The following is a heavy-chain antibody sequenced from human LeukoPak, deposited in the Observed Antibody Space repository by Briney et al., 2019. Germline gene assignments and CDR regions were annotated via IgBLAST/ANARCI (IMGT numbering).Heavy chain of an antibody. CDR3: ATIHEYYYDSSGYYY. V-gene: IGHV1-24*01. CDR2: FDPVDGVT. J-gene: IGHJ4*02. D-gene: IGHD3-22*01. Sequence: ASVKVSCKVSGYTVTALSMQWGPQAPGKGGGWLGGFDPVDGVTLYAQMFKGRVTMTEDTSTDTAYMELSSLRSEDTAVYYCATIHEYYYDSSGYYYWGQGTLVTVSS. CDR1: GYTVTALS.